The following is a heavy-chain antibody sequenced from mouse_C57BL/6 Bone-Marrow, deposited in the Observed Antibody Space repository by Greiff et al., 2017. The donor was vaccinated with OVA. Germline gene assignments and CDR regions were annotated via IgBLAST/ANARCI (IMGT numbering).Heavy chain of an antibody. Sequence: EVMLVESEGGLVQPGSSMKLSCTASGFTFSDYYMAWVRQVPEKGLEWVANINYDGSSTYYLDSLKSRFIISRDNAKNILYLQMSSLKSEDTATYYCARDRGIYYNCDRYFDVWGTGTTVTVSS. CDR1: GFTFSDYY. J-gene: IGHJ1*03. CDR2: INYDGSST. D-gene: IGHD2-4*01. CDR3: ARDRGIYYNCDRYFDV. V-gene: IGHV5-16*01.